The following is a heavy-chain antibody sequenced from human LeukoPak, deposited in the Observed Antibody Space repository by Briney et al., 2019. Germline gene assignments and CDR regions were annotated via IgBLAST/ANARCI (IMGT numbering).Heavy chain of an antibody. CDR1: GGSISSGGYY. CDR2: IYYTGST. V-gene: IGHV4-31*03. J-gene: IGHJ1*01. Sequence: SETLSLTCTVSGGSISSGGYYWSWIRQHPGKGLEWIGYIYYTGSTYYNPSLKSRVTISVDTSKNQFSLKLNSVTAADTAVYYCAGSQHRTRDFQHWGQGTLVTVSS. D-gene: IGHD2-2*01. CDR3: AGSQHRTRDFQH.